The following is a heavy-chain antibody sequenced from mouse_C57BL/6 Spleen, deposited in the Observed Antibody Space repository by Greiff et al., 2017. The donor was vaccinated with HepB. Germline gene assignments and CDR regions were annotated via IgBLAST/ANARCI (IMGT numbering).Heavy chain of an antibody. Sequence: QVQLKESGPELVKPGASVKISCKASGYAFSSSWMNWVKQRPGKGLEWIGRIYPGDGDTNYNGKFKGKATLTADKSSSTAYMQLSSLTTEYSAVYFCARNYGSSFHFAYWSQGTTLTVSS. CDR2: IYPGDGDT. CDR3: ARNYGSSFHFAY. V-gene: IGHV1-82*01. D-gene: IGHD1-1*01. J-gene: IGHJ2*01. CDR1: GYAFSSSW.